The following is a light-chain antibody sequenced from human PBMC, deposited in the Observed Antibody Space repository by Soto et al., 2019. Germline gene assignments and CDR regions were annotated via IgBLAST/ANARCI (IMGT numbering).Light chain of an antibody. Sequence: DLVMTQSPLSLPVTPGEPASISCRSSQSLLHSNGYNYLDWYLQKPGQSPQLLIYLGSNRASGVPDRFSGSGSGTDFTLKISRVEAEDVGVYYCMQALQTLGTFGQGTKVEIK. J-gene: IGKJ1*01. CDR2: LGS. CDR3: MQALQTLGT. CDR1: QSLLHSNGYNY. V-gene: IGKV2-28*01.